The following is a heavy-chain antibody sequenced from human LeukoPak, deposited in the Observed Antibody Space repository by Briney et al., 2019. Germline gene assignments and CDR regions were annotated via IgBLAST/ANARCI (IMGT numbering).Heavy chain of an antibody. CDR1: GDFISNGGYY. D-gene: IGHD2-21*02. Sequence: SETLSLTCSVAGDFISNGGYYWSWIRQHPGKGLEWIGFIFYSGRTYYNPSLRSRLNISLDTSLNQFSLELRFVTAADTAVYYCAREGGDFGVSFDYWGQGILVTVSS. CDR2: IFYSGRT. V-gene: IGHV4-31*03. CDR3: AREGGDFGVSFDY. J-gene: IGHJ4*02.